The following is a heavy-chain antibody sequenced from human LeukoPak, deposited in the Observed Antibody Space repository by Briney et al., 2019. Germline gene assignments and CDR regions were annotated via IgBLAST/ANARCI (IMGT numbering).Heavy chain of an antibody. CDR1: GDXISSRNC. CDR2: IYYSGST. V-gene: IGHV4-4*02. J-gene: IGHJ4*02. D-gene: IGHD6-19*01. CDR3: ARFGEVHQWLYPFDY. Sequence: SGTLSLTCAVSGDXISSRNCYSWVRQPPGKGLEWIWYIYYSGSTNYNPSLKTRVTISVDTSKDQFSLKLTSVTAADTAVYYCARFGEVHQWLYPFDYWGQGTLVTVSS.